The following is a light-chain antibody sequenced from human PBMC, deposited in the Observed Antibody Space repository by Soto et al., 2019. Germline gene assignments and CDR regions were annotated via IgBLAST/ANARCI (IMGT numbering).Light chain of an antibody. CDR3: SSYTSGGTLV. CDR1: STDVGAYDY. CDR2: EVS. J-gene: IGLJ2*01. V-gene: IGLV2-14*01. Sequence: QSALTQPASVSGSPGQSITVSCTGTSTDVGAYDYVSWYQQYPGKAPKLMIYEVSNRPSGVSNRFSGSKSGNTASLAISGLQAEDEADYYCSSYTSGGTLVFGGGTNLTVL.